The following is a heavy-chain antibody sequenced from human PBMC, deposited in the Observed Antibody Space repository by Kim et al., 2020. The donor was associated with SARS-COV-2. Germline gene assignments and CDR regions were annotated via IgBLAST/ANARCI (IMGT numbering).Heavy chain of an antibody. J-gene: IGHJ6*01. CDR2: ISYSGDT. Sequence: SETLSLTCTVSGGSISPYYWTWVRLPPGKGLEWIAYISYSGDTEYSPSLRSRITMAVHTSKNQFSLKLYSATAADTAVYYCARLTPYAILTESYSYHPIDVWGLGTTVTVSS. CDR3: ARLTPYAILTESYSYHPIDV. V-gene: IGHV4-59*08. CDR1: GGSISPYY. D-gene: IGHD3-9*01.